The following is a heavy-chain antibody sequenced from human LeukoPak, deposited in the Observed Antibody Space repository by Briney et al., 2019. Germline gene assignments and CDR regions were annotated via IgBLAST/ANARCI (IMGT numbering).Heavy chain of an antibody. D-gene: IGHD6-25*01. J-gene: IGHJ4*02. V-gene: IGHV4-30-2*01. CDR3: ARGISGYFDY. CDR1: GGSISSGGYY. Sequence: SETLSLTCTVSGGSISSGGYYWSWIRQPPGKGLEWIGYIYHSGGTYYNPSLKSRVTISVDRSKNQFSLKLSSVTAADTAVYYCARGISGYFDYWGQGTLVTVSS. CDR2: IYHSGGT.